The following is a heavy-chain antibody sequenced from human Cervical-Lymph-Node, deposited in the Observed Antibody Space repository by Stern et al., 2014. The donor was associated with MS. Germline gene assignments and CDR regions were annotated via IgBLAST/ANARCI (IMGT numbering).Heavy chain of an antibody. CDR1: GFTFSTYA. J-gene: IGHJ4*02. CDR2: LAYDGTQR. Sequence: QVHLEESGGGVVQPARSLSLTCVASGFTFSTYAMHWVRQAPAQGLARVAVLAYDGTQRNSTDSVKARFTISRDNSKNTLYLHMNSLRDEDTAVYFCARGGRGVGLEYWGQGALVTVSS. D-gene: IGHD3-10*01. CDR3: ARGGRGVGLEY. V-gene: IGHV3-30-3*01.